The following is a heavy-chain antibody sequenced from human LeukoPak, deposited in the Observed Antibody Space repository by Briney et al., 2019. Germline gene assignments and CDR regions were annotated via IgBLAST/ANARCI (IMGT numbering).Heavy chain of an antibody. V-gene: IGHV4-34*01. CDR2: INHSGST. D-gene: IGHD6-13*01. Sequence: PSETLSLTCAVYGGSFSGYYWSWIRQPPGKGLEWIGEINHSGSTNYNPSLKSRVTISVDTSKNQFSLKLSSVTAADTAVYYCARLKRPSSWHYYYYYMDVWGKGTTVTISS. CDR1: GGSFSGYY. J-gene: IGHJ6*03. CDR3: ARLKRPSSWHYYYYYMDV.